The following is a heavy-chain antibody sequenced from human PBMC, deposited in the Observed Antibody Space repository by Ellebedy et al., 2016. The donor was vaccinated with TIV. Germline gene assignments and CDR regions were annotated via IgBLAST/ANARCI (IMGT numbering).Heavy chain of an antibody. V-gene: IGHV1-18*01. J-gene: IGHJ6*02. D-gene: IGHD4/OR15-4a*01. CDR1: GYTFPSYG. CDR3: ARVLRATSGMDV. Sequence: ASVKVSCKASGYTFPSYGISWVRQAPGQGLEWMGRISADNGNTNYAQKLQGRVTMTRDTSVNTAYMELSRLQSDDTAVYYCARVLRATSGMDVWGQGTTVTVS. CDR2: ISADNGNT.